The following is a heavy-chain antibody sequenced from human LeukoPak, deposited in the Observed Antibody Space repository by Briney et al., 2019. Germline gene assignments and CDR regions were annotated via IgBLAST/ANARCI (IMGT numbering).Heavy chain of an antibody. CDR3: AKAMVVVVVAATDY. CDR1: GFTFSSYA. CDR2: ISGSGGST. V-gene: IGHV3-23*01. J-gene: IGHJ4*02. D-gene: IGHD2-15*01. Sequence: GGSLRLSCAASGFTFSSYAMSWVRQAPGKGLEWVSAISGSGGSTFYADSVKGRFTISRDNSKNTLYLQMNSLRAEDTAVYYCAKAMVVVVVAATDYWGQGTLVTVSS.